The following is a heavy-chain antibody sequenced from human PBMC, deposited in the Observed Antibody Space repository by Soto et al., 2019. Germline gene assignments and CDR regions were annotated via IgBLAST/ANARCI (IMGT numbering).Heavy chain of an antibody. CDR3: ARIQLGYHAFDI. D-gene: IGHD6-6*01. CDR1: GFTFSIYS. Sequence: GGSLRLSCAASGFTFSIYSMNWVRQAPGKGLEWVSSISSSSSYIYYADSVKGRFTISRDNAKNSLYLQMNSLRAEDTAVYYCARIQLGYHAFDICGQRTMVTVSS. CDR2: ISSSSSYI. V-gene: IGHV3-21*01. J-gene: IGHJ3*02.